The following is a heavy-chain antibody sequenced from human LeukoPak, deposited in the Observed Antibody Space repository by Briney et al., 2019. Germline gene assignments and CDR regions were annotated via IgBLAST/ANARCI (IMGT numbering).Heavy chain of an antibody. V-gene: IGHV4-39*07. J-gene: IGHJ4*02. D-gene: IGHD6-19*01. CDR2: IDYSGGT. CDR1: GDSSSNSIYY. CDR3: AGEYTLYRSGWFLDY. Sequence: PSETLSLTCTVSGDSSSNSIYYWGWIRQPPGRGLEWIGSIDYSGGTYYNPSLKSRASISIDTSKIQFSLKLSSVTAADTAMYYCAGEYTLYRSGWFLDYWGQGTVVTVSS.